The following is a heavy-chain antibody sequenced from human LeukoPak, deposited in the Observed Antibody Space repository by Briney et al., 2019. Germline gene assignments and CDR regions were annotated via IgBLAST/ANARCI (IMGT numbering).Heavy chain of an antibody. Sequence: ASVKVSCKASGYTFTSYGISWVRQAPGQGLEWMGWISAYNGNTNYAQKLQGRVTMTTDTSTRTAYMELRSLRSDDTAVYYCATHLGYCSSTSCTNWFDPWGQGTLVTVSS. CDR3: ATHLGYCSSTSCTNWFDP. CDR1: GYTFTSYG. CDR2: ISAYNGNT. D-gene: IGHD2-2*01. V-gene: IGHV1-18*01. J-gene: IGHJ5*02.